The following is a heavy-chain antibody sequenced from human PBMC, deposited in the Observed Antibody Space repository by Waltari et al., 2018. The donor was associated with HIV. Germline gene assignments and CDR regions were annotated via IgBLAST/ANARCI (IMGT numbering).Heavy chain of an antibody. CDR3: ARGGFYGSGSKVN. CDR1: GFTFSSYW. CDR2: IKQEGSEK. V-gene: IGHV3-7*04. J-gene: IGHJ4*02. D-gene: IGHD3-10*01. Sequence: EVQLVESGGGLVQPGGSLRLSCAASGFTFSSYWMSWVRQAPGKGLEWGANIKQEGSEKYYVDSVNGRFTISRDNAENSLYLQMNSLRAEDTAVYYCARGGFYGSGSKVNWGQGTLVTVSS.